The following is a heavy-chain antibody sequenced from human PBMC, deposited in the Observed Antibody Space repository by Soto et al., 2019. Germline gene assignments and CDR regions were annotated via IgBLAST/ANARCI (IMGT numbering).Heavy chain of an antibody. CDR2: ISGSGGST. D-gene: IGHD3-3*01. CDR1: GFTFSSYA. CDR3: AKDRGQIYDFWSGDAFDI. J-gene: IGHJ3*02. V-gene: IGHV3-23*01. Sequence: GGSLRLSCAASGFTFSSYAMSWVRQAPGKGLEWVSAISGSGGSTYYADSVKGRFTISRDNSKNTLYLQMNSQRAEDTAVYYCAKDRGQIYDFWSGDAFDIWGQGTMVTVSS.